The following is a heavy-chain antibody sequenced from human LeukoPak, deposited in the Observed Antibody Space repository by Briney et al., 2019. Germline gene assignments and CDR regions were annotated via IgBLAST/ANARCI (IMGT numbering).Heavy chain of an antibody. D-gene: IGHD2/OR15-2a*01. CDR2: INPNSGGT. CDR1: GYTFTGYH. J-gene: IGHJ4*02. V-gene: IGHV1-2*02. Sequence: GASVKVSCKASGYTFTGYHMHWVRQAPGQGLEWMGWINPNSGGTNYARKFQSRVTMTRDTSISTAYMELSRLRSDDTAVYYCARGRVTFLGAFDYWGQGTLVTVSS. CDR3: ARGRVTFLGAFDY.